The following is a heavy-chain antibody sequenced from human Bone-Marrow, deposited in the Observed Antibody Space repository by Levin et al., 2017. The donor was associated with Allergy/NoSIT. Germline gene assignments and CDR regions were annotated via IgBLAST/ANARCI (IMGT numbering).Heavy chain of an antibody. V-gene: IGHV3-48*01. Sequence: PGGSLRLSCAASGFTLSHYGMHWVRQAPGKGLEWISYISSSSGTIFYADSVKDRFSISRDNANNLLYLQMNSLRGEDTAVYYCAILGFCSGGSCSGAFDLWGQGTMVSVSS. D-gene: IGHD2-15*01. CDR2: ISSSSGTI. CDR3: AILGFCSGGSCSGAFDL. CDR1: GFTLSHYG. J-gene: IGHJ3*01.